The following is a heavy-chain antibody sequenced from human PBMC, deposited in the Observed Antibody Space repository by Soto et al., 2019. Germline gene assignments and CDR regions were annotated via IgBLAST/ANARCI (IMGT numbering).Heavy chain of an antibody. CDR3: AMGGFIGTAPVS. CDR1: GYNFGAYW. CDR2: IFPGDSDT. D-gene: IGHD1-7*01. V-gene: IGHV5-51*01. J-gene: IGHJ4*02. Sequence: GESLKISCKASGYNFGAYWIGWVRQMPGRGLEWMGIIFPGDSDTRYSPSFQGQVTISADKSISAVYLQWRSLKASDTATYSFAMGGFIGTAPVSGGQGIRVTVS.